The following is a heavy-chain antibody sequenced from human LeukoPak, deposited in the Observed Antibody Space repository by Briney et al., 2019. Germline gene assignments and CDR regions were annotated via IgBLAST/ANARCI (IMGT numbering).Heavy chain of an antibody. CDR1: GFTFSNYA. D-gene: IGHD2-2*01. J-gene: IGHJ6*02. CDR2: FSGSDGRT. V-gene: IGHV3-23*01. Sequence: PGGSLRLSCVASGFTFSNYAMSWVRQAPGRGLEWVSGFSGSDGRTNYADSVRGRFTISRDNSKNTLYLQMNSLRAEDTAVYYCAKGGGEGYCSSMSCLFYHGLDVWGQGTTVTVSS. CDR3: AKGGGEGYCSSMSCLFYHGLDV.